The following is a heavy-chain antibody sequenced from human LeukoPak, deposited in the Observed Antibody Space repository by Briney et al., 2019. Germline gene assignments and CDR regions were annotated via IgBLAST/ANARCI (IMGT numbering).Heavy chain of an antibody. D-gene: IGHD4-17*01. CDR3: ATSGATTATTWGGNWFDP. J-gene: IGHJ5*02. V-gene: IGHV4-59*01. CDR2: IYYSGVT. CDR1: GGSISSYY. Sequence: PSETLPLTCTVSGGSISSYYWSWIRQPPGKGLEWIGYIYYSGVTNYNPSLKSRVTFSVGTSKSQFSLRLSSVTAADTAVYYCATSGATTATTWGGNWFDPWGQGALVTVSS.